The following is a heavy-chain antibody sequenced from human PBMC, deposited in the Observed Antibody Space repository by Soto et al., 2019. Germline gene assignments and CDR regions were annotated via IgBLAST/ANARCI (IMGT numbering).Heavy chain of an antibody. J-gene: IGHJ6*02. D-gene: IGHD6-19*01. CDR2: ISAYNGNT. Sequence: ASVKVSCKAHGYTFTSYGISWVRQAPGQGLEWMGWISAYNGNTNYAQKLQGRVTMTTDTSTSTAYMELRSLRSDDTAVYYCARATGIAVAGTLYGMDVWGQGTTVTVS. V-gene: IGHV1-18*04. CDR1: GYTFTSYG. CDR3: ARATGIAVAGTLYGMDV.